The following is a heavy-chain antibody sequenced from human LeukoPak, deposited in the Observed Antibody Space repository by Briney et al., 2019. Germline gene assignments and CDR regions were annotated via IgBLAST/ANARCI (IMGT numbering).Heavy chain of an antibody. CDR1: GGSFSGYY. CDR3: ARQKWLRFAYFDY. Sequence: KPSETLSLTCAGYGGSFSGYYWSWIRQPPGKGLEWIGEINHSGSTNYNPSLKSRVTISVDTSKNQFSLKLSSVTAADTAVYYCARQKWLRFAYFDYWGQGTLVTVSS. CDR2: INHSGST. D-gene: IGHD5-12*01. V-gene: IGHV4-34*01. J-gene: IGHJ4*02.